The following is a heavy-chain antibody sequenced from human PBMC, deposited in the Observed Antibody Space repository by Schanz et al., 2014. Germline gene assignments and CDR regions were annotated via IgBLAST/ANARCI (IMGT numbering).Heavy chain of an antibody. D-gene: IGHD4-17*01. V-gene: IGHV3-74*01. CDR1: GFMFSSYG. J-gene: IGHJ4*02. CDR2: TSHDGSFT. Sequence: VQLVESGGGVVQPGGSLRLSCAASGFMFSSYGMHWVRQAPGKGLVWVSRTSHDGSFTTFADSVKGRFTISRDNAKNALYLQMNSLRAEDTAVYYCVRDTDYHFDYWGQGTLVTVSS. CDR3: VRDTDYHFDY.